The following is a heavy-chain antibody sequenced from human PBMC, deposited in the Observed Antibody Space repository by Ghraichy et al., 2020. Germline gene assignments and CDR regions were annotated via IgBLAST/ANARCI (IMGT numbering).Heavy chain of an antibody. CDR1: GFTFNDYW. CDR2: IKEDGSEK. V-gene: IGHV3-7*03. D-gene: IGHD2-8*02. Sequence: GGSLRLSCAASGFTFNDYWMSWVRQAPGKGLEWVAHIKEDGSEKYYVGPVKGRFTISRDNAKNSLYLQMNSLSAEDTAVYYCAREHWSFNYWGQGTLVTVSS. J-gene: IGHJ4*02. CDR3: AREHWSFNY.